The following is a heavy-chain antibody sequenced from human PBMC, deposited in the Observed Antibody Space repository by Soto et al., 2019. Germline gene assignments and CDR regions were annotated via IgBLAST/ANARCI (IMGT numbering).Heavy chain of an antibody. D-gene: IGHD6-19*01. V-gene: IGHV3-21*01. CDR2: ISSSSSYI. CDR1: GFTFSSYS. J-gene: IGHJ4*02. Sequence: GGSLRLSCAASGFTFSSYSMNWVRQAPGKGLEWVSSISSSSSYIYYADSVKGRFTISRDNAKNSLYPQMNSLRAEDTAVYYCARSPHNMQWLVSPIDYWGQGTLVTVSS. CDR3: ARSPHNMQWLVSPIDY.